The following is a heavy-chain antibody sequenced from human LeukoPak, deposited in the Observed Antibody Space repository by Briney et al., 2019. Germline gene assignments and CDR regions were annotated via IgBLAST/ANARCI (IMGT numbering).Heavy chain of an antibody. D-gene: IGHD6-13*01. CDR3: ARVSSSWYQDWYFDL. V-gene: IGHV4-4*02. Sequence: TSGTLSLTCAVSGGSISSSIWWSWVRQPPRKGLEWIGEIYHSGSTNYNPSLKSRVTISVDTSKNQFSLKLSSVTAADTAVYYCARVSSSWYQDWYFDLWGRGTLVTVSS. J-gene: IGHJ2*01. CDR1: GGSISSSIW. CDR2: IYHSGST.